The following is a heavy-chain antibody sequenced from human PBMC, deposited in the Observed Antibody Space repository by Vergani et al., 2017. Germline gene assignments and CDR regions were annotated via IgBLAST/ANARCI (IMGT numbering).Heavy chain of an antibody. CDR1: GGSFSGYY. V-gene: IGHV4-34*01. Sequence: QVQLQQWGAGLLKPSETLSLTCAVYGGSFSGYYWSWIRQPPGKGLEWSGEINHSGSTNYNPSLKSRVTISVDTSKNQFSLKLSSVTAADTAVYYCARGRLRFLEWFQNWFDPWGQGTLVTVSS. CDR3: ARGRLRFLEWFQNWFDP. D-gene: IGHD3-3*01. J-gene: IGHJ5*02. CDR2: INHSGST.